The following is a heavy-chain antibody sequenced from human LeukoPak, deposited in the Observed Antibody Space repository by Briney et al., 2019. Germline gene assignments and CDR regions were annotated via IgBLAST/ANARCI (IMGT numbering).Heavy chain of an antibody. J-gene: IGHJ4*02. CDR1: GLGRSFKETW. CDR2: IKGKPDGGAI. V-gene: IGHV3-15*01. Sequence: GGSLRISCSASGLGRSFKETWMSWVRRAPGKGLEWIGRIKGKPDGGAIDYIAPVRGRFRISRDDSKNLVFLQMDSLKIEDTAVYYCTTDPRYWGQGTMVTVSS. CDR3: TTDPRY.